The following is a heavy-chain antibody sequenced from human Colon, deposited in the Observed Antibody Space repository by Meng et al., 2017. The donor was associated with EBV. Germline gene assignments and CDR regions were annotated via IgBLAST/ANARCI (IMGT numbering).Heavy chain of an antibody. D-gene: IGHD7-27*01. CDR1: GGSLSDYY. V-gene: IGHV4-34*02. CDR3: SRGVDSYKLGNL. Sequence: VQLPQGGAGPLKPSETLSLTCVGYGGSLSDYYCSWIRQSPGRGLEWIGEIHPSGSIFYNPSLQSRVTISVDTSKNQFSLNLNSVTAADTAVYFCSRGVDSYKLGNLWGRGTLVTVSS. CDR2: IHPSGSI. J-gene: IGHJ2*01.